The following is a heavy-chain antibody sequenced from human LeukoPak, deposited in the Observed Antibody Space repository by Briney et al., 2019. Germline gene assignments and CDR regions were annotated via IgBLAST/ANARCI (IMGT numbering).Heavy chain of an antibody. CDR2: INQDGGDK. V-gene: IGHV3-7*01. CDR3: VRWATLSP. J-gene: IGHJ5*02. Sequence: GGSLRLSCAASGFTLGTNWMSWVRQAPGKGLEWVANINQDGGDKNYVDFVKGRFTISRDNAKNSLYLQMNSLRVEDTAVYYCVRWATLSPWGQGTLVTVSS. CDR1: GFTLGTNW. D-gene: IGHD5-12*01.